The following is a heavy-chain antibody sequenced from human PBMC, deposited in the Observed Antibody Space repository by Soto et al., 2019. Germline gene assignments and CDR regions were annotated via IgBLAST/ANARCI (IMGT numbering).Heavy chain of an antibody. Sequence: GGSLRLSCAASGFTVSGYWMHWVRQAPGKGLTWVSRINSDGSYTSSADSVKGRFTISKDNAKNTLYLRMNSLRAEDTAVYYCAKERTGSGWLDAFDIWGQGTMVTVSS. V-gene: IGHV3-74*01. CDR1: GFTVSGYW. D-gene: IGHD6-19*01. CDR3: AKERTGSGWLDAFDI. J-gene: IGHJ3*02. CDR2: INSDGSYT.